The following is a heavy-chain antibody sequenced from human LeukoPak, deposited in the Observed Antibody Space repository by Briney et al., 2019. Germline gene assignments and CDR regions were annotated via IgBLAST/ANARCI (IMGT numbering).Heavy chain of an antibody. Sequence: GASVKVSCKASGGTFSSYAISWVRQAPGQGLEWMGGIIPIFGTANYAQKFQGRVTITTDESTSTAYMELSSLRSEDTAVYYCARDPFGYSSSSDVKDAEYFQHWGQGTLATVSS. CDR3: ARDPFGYSSSSDVKDAEYFQH. CDR1: GGTFSSYA. J-gene: IGHJ1*01. D-gene: IGHD6-6*01. V-gene: IGHV1-69*05. CDR2: IIPIFGTA.